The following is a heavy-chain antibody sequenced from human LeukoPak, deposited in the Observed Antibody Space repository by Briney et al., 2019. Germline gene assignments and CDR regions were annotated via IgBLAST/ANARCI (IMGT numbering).Heavy chain of an antibody. D-gene: IGHD5-12*01. J-gene: IGHJ5*02. CDR2: IYYSGST. CDR3: AKRGYSGYDPRGGWFDP. Sequence: SETLSLTCTVSGGSISSYYWSWIRQPPGKGLEWIGYIYYSGSTNYNTSLKSRVTISVDTSKNQFSLKLSSVTAADTAVYYCAKRGYSGYDPRGGWFDPWGQGTLVTVSS. CDR1: GGSISSYY. V-gene: IGHV4-59*01.